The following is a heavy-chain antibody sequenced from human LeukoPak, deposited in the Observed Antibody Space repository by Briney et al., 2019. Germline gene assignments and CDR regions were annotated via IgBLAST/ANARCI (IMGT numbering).Heavy chain of an antibody. Sequence: GGSLRLSCAASGFTFSSYAMSWVRQAPGKGLGWVSAISGSGGSTYYADSVKGRFTISRDNSKNTLYLQMNSLRAEDTAVYYCAKEGLLEWLLLRYFDYWGQGTLVTVSS. J-gene: IGHJ4*02. D-gene: IGHD3-3*01. V-gene: IGHV3-23*01. CDR1: GFTFSSYA. CDR2: ISGSGGST. CDR3: AKEGLLEWLLLRYFDY.